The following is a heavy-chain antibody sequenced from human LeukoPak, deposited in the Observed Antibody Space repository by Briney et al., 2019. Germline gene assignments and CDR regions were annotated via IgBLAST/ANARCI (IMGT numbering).Heavy chain of an antibody. J-gene: IGHJ4*02. CDR2: ISGSGGST. D-gene: IGHD6-13*01. V-gene: IGHV3-23*01. Sequence: GGSLRLSCAASGFSFSTYAMNWVRQAPGKGLEWVSIISGSGGSTYYADSVKGRFTISRDNSKNTLYLQMNSLRAEDTAVYYCARGGPAAGRFDYWGQGTLVTVSS. CDR1: GFSFSTYA. CDR3: ARGGPAAGRFDY.